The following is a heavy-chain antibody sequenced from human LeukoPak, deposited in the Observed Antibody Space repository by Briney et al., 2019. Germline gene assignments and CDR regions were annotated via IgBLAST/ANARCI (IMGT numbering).Heavy chain of an antibody. D-gene: IGHD3-10*01. CDR3: TREVEGYSYASGRFLHFDP. CDR2: IYYSGST. V-gene: IGHV4-39*07. CDR1: GGSISSSSYY. J-gene: IGHJ5*02. Sequence: SETLSLTCTVSGGSISSSSYYWGWIRQPPGKGLEWIGSIYYSGSTYYNPSLKSRVTISVDTSKNQFSLRLSSVTAADTAVYYCTREVEGYSYASGRFLHFDPWGQGTLVTVSS.